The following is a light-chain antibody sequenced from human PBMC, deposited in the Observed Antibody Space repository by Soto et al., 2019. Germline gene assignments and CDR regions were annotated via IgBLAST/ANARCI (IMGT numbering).Light chain of an antibody. CDR2: EVS. V-gene: IGLV2-18*02. CDR1: SSDVGSYNR. CDR3: SSFTSSNTWV. J-gene: IGLJ3*02. Sequence: QSALTQPPSVSGSPGQSVTISWTGTSSDVGSYNRVSWYQQPPGTAPKLMIYEVSNRPSGVPDRFFGSKSGNTASLTISGLQAEDEADYYCSSFTSSNTWVFGGGTKLTVL.